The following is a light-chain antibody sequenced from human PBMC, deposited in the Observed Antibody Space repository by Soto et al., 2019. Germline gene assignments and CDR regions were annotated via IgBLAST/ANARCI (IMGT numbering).Light chain of an antibody. CDR1: QSVKDY. CDR2: DAS. J-gene: IGKJ4*01. V-gene: IGKV3-11*01. CDR3: QQRANWPPT. Sequence: EVVLTQSPGTLSLSPGERATLSCRASQSVKDYLAWYQQKPGQPPRLLIFDASNRATGFPARFSGVGSETDFTLTISSLEPEDFAVYYCQQRANWPPTFGGGTKLEI.